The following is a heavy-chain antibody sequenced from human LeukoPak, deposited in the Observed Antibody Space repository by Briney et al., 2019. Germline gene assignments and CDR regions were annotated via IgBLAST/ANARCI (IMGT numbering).Heavy chain of an antibody. CDR3: ARGRESSGWYYYYYYYMDV. CDR1: GGSISSRNW. V-gene: IGHV4-4*02. J-gene: IGHJ6*03. CDR2: IHHSGST. D-gene: IGHD6-19*01. Sequence: SETLSLTCAVSGGSISSRNWWSWVRQPPGKGLEWIGEIHHSGSTNYNPSLKSRVTISVDKSKNEFSLNLSSVTAADTAVYYCARGRESSGWYYYYYYYMDVWGKGTTVTVSS.